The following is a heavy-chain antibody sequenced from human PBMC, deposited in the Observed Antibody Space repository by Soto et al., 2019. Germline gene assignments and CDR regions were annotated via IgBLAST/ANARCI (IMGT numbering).Heavy chain of an antibody. J-gene: IGHJ3*01. CDR1: GFDFNFYW. CDR2: VNPDGTEA. Sequence: EVQLVESGGGLVQPGGSLRLSCAASGFDFNFYWMTWVRQAPGKGLEWVANVNPDGTEAFYADSLKGRLSISRDNANNSLSLRMNSLRVDDTAIYYCARDRERVTVVRGIALGAMDVWGQGAMVTVSS. D-gene: IGHD3-10*01. CDR3: ARDRERVTVVRGIALGAMDV. V-gene: IGHV3-7*03.